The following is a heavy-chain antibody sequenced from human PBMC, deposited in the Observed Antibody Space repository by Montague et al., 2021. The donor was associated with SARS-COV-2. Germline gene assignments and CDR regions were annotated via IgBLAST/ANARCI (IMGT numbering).Heavy chain of an antibody. Sequence: SLRLSCATSGFTFSRNSINWVRQAPGKGLEWVSTISSDTLHTFYAESVKGRFTISRGNAKNELYLQMNSLRAEDMAVYYCARGGEIDVWAPFGHWGQGTLVTVSS. CDR2: ISSDTLHT. V-gene: IGHV3-21*01. CDR3: ARGGEIDVWAPFGH. J-gene: IGHJ4*02. D-gene: IGHD3-16*01. CDR1: GFTFSRNS.